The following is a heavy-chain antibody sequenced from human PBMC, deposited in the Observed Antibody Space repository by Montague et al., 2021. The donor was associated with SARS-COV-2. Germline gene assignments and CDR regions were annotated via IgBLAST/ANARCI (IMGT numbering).Heavy chain of an antibody. V-gene: IGHV4-34*01. D-gene: IGHD3-22*01. CDR1: GGSFSGYY. Sequence: SETLSLTCAVYGGSFSGYYWSWIRQPPGKGLEWIGEINHSGSTNHNPSLKSRVTISVDTSKNQFSLKLSSVTAADTAVYYCARGEVGIIIIVVAVPGWFDPWGQGTLVTVSS. CDR2: INHSGST. J-gene: IGHJ5*02. CDR3: ARGEVGIIIIVVAVPGWFDP.